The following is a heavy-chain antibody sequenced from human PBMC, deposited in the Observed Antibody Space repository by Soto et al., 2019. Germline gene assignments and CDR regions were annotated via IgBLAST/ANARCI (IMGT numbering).Heavy chain of an antibody. Sequence: GGSLRLSCAASGFTFSSYWMSWVRQAPGKGLEWVANIKQDGSEKYYVDSVKGRFTISRDNAKNSLYLQMNSLRAEDTAVYYCARGLLITMIVVSDAFDIWGQGTMVTVSS. CDR2: IKQDGSEK. CDR3: ARGLLITMIVVSDAFDI. CDR1: GFTFSSYW. D-gene: IGHD3-22*01. J-gene: IGHJ3*02. V-gene: IGHV3-7*05.